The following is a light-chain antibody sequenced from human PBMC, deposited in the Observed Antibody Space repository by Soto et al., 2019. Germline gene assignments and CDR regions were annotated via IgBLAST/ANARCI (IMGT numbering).Light chain of an antibody. CDR1: SSNIGRNT. CDR3: VAWDDSLNGPV. Sequence: QSVLTQPPSASGTPGQRVTISCSGSSSNIGRNTVNWYQQFPGTAPKLLIYSNNQRPSGVPDRFSGSKSGTSASLAISGLQSEDEADYYCVAWDDSLNGPVFGGRTKLTVL. V-gene: IGLV1-44*01. J-gene: IGLJ3*02. CDR2: SNN.